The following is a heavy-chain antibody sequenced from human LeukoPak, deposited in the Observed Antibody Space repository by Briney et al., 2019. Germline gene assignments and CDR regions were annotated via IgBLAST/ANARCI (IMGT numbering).Heavy chain of an antibody. V-gene: IGHV1-2*02. Sequence: GASVKVSCKASGYTFTGHYMHWVRQAPGQGLEWMGWINPNSGGTNYAQKFQGRVTMTRDTSISTAYMELSRLRSDDTAVYYCARDYYGSGSYLGGFDPWGQGTLVTVSS. CDR1: GYTFTGHY. CDR2: INPNSGGT. D-gene: IGHD3-10*01. CDR3: ARDYYGSGSYLGGFDP. J-gene: IGHJ5*02.